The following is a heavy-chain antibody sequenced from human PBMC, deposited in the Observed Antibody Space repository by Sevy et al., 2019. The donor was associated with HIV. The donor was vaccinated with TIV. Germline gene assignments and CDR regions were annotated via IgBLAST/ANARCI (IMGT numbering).Heavy chain of an antibody. V-gene: IGHV3-33*01. CDR1: GFTFTNYG. D-gene: IGHD3-10*01. CDR2: IWSDGNHK. J-gene: IGHJ3*02. CDR3: VRERGPFDGFDI. Sequence: GGSLRLSCVASGFTFTNYGMHWVRQAPGKGLEWVAVIWSDGNHKYYADSVKVRFTFSRDNSRNTLSLQMNSLRVEDTAVYYCVRERGPFDGFDIWGQGTMVTVSS.